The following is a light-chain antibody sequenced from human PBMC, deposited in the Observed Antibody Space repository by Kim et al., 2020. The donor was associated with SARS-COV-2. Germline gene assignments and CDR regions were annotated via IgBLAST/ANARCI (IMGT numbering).Light chain of an antibody. J-gene: IGLJ1*01. CDR3: CSYAGSDTFV. Sequence: QSSPISCAGTSSDVGAYPYVSWYQHHPGKVPKLMIYDVTRRPSGVPDRFSGSKSGNTASLTISGLQTEDEADYYCCSYAGSDTFVFGTGTKVTVL. V-gene: IGLV2-11*01. CDR2: DVT. CDR1: SSDVGAYPY.